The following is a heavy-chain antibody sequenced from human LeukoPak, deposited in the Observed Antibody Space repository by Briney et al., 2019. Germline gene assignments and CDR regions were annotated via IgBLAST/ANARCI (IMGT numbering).Heavy chain of an antibody. CDR2: ISAYNGNT. V-gene: IGHV1-18*01. CDR1: GYTFTSYG. D-gene: IGHD2-2*01. J-gene: IGHJ6*02. CDR3: AREMEDIVVVPAALYYYYYGMDV. Sequence: ASVKVSCKASGYTFTSYGISWVRQAPGQGLEWMGWISAYNGNTNYAQRLQGRVTMTTDTSTSTAYMELRSLRSDDTAVYCCAREMEDIVVVPAALYYYYYGMDVWGQGTTVTVSS.